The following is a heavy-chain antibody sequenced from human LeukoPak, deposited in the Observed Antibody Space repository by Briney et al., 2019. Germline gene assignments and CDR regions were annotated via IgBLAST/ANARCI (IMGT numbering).Heavy chain of an antibody. V-gene: IGHV3-64*01. CDR2: ISSNGGST. CDR1: GFTFSSYA. Sequence: GGSLRLSCAASGFTFSSYAMHWVRQAPGKGLEYVSAISSNGGSTYYANSVKGRFTISRDNSKNTLYLQMGSLRAEDMAVYYCARESSGPPHYYYYYMDVWGKGTTVTISS. CDR3: ARESSGPPHYYYYYMDV. J-gene: IGHJ6*03. D-gene: IGHD6-19*01.